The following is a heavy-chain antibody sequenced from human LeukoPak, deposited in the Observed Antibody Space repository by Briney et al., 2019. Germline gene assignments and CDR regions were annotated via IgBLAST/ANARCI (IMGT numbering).Heavy chain of an antibody. J-gene: IGHJ4*02. Sequence: PGGSLTLSCAASGFTFSSYRMNWVRQAPGKGLEWVSSITSSSSYIYYADSVKGRFTISRDNAKNSLYLQMNSLRAEDTAVYYCAGLIWGSYEFDYWGQGTLVTVSS. CDR2: ITSSSSYI. CDR1: GFTFSSYR. V-gene: IGHV3-21*01. D-gene: IGHD3-16*01. CDR3: AGLIWGSYEFDY.